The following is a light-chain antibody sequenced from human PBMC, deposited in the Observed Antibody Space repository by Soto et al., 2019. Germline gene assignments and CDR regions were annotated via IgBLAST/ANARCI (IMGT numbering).Light chain of an antibody. V-gene: IGKV1-33*01. J-gene: IGKJ3*01. CDR2: DAS. CDR3: QQSYSTPLT. CDR1: QDISNY. Sequence: DIQMTQSPSSLSASVGDRVTITCQASQDISNYLNWYQQKPGKAPKLLIYDASNLETGVPSRFSVSGSGTDFTLTISSLQPEDFATYYCQQSYSTPLTFGPGTKVDIK.